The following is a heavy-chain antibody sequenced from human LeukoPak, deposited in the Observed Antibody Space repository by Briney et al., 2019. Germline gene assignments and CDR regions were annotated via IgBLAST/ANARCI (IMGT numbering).Heavy chain of an antibody. V-gene: IGHV3-30*02. CDR3: AKDRLAGWELPSNYFDY. CDR1: GFTFSSYG. Sequence: GGSLRLSCAASGFTFSSYGMHWVRQAPGKGLEWVAFIRYDGSNKYYADSVKGRFTISRDNSKNTLYLQMNSLRAEDTAVYYCAKDRLAGWELPSNYFDYWGQGTLVTVSS. CDR2: IRYDGSNK. J-gene: IGHJ4*02. D-gene: IGHD1-26*01.